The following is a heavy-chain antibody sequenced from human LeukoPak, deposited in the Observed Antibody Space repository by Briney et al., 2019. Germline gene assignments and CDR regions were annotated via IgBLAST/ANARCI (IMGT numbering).Heavy chain of an antibody. CDR3: ARDWGRYSSGWYSDY. D-gene: IGHD6-19*01. Sequence: GGSLRLSCAASGFTFSSSAMSWVRQVPGKGLEWVSGISASGGSTSYADSVRGRFTISRDNSKNTLYLQMSSLRAEDTALYYCARDWGRYSSGWYSDYWGQGTLVTVSS. CDR2: ISASGGST. J-gene: IGHJ4*02. V-gene: IGHV3-23*01. CDR1: GFTFSSSA.